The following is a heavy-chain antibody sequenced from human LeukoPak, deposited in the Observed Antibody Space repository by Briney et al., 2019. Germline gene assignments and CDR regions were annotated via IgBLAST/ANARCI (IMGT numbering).Heavy chain of an antibody. CDR2: IYTSGST. CDR1: GDSINNFY. D-gene: IGHD3-10*01. CDR3: ARDRGSGSYLDY. Sequence: PSETLFLTCTVPGDSINNFYWSWIRQPAGKGLEWIGRIYTSGSTNYNPSLKSRVTMSVDTSKNQFSLKLSSVTAADTAVYYCARDRGSGSYLDYWGQGTLVTVSS. V-gene: IGHV4-4*07. J-gene: IGHJ4*02.